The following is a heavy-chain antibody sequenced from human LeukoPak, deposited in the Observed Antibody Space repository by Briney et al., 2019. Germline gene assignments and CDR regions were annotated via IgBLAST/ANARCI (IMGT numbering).Heavy chain of an antibody. CDR1: GGSISSYY. V-gene: IGHV4-4*09. D-gene: IGHD3-22*01. CDR2: IYTSGST. CDR3: ARLNYDSSGQTVMDV. J-gene: IGHJ6*03. Sequence: SETLSLTCTVSGGSISSYYWSWIRQPPGKGLEWIGYIYTSGSTNYNPSLKSRVTISVDTSKNQFSLKLSSVTAADTAVYYCARLNYDSSGQTVMDVWGKGTTVTVSS.